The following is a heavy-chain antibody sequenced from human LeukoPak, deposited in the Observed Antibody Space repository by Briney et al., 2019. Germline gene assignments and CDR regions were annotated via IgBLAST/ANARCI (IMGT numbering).Heavy chain of an antibody. Sequence: GGSLRLSCAASGFSVSSNYMSWVRQAPGKGLEWVSIIYRGGSTYYADSVKGRFTISRDNSKNTLYLQMNSLRAEDTAVYYCAREQQLVPFDAFDIWGQGTMVTVSS. J-gene: IGHJ3*02. CDR1: GFSVSSNY. CDR3: AREQQLVPFDAFDI. CDR2: IYRGGST. V-gene: IGHV3-53*05. D-gene: IGHD6-13*01.